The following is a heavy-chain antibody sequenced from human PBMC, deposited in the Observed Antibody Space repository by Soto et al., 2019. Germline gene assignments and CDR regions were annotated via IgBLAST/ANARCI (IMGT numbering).Heavy chain of an antibody. Sequence: QVQLLESGPELVKPSQTLSLTCTVSGDSISSGDYYWSWVRQPPGKGLEWIGYIYYSGVTFYNPSLKSRLSISVDTSKNQFSLNLSSVTAADSAVYFCARLTGDYYFDYWGQGTPVTVSS. CDR3: ARLTGDYYFDY. D-gene: IGHD2-21*02. V-gene: IGHV4-30-4*08. CDR2: IYYSGVT. J-gene: IGHJ4*02. CDR1: GDSISSGDYY.